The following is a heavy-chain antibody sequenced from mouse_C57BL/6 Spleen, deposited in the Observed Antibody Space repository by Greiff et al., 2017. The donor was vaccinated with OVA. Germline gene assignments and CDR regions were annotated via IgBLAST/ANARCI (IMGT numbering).Heavy chain of an antibody. D-gene: IGHD2-12*01. CDR3: ATADDGYYFDY. V-gene: IGHV5-6*01. CDR1: GFTFSSYG. J-gene: IGHJ2*01. CDR2: ISSGGSYT. Sequence: EVQGVESGGDLVKPGGSLKLSCAASGFTFSSYGMSWVRQTPDKRLEWVATISSGGSYTYYPDSVKGRFTISRDNAKNTLYLQMSSLKSEDTAMYYCATADDGYYFDYWGQGTTLTVSS.